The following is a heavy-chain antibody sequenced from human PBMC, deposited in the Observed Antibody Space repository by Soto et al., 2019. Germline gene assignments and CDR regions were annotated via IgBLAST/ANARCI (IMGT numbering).Heavy chain of an antibody. J-gene: IGHJ4*02. Sequence: GGSLRLSCAASGFTFSSYAMHWVRQAPGKGLEWVAVISYDGSNKYYADSVKGRFTISRDNSKNTLYLQMNSLRAEDTAVYYCARKTRRAAAGIDYWGQGTLVTVSS. V-gene: IGHV3-30-3*01. CDR2: ISYDGSNK. CDR3: ARKTRRAAAGIDY. D-gene: IGHD6-13*01. CDR1: GFTFSSYA.